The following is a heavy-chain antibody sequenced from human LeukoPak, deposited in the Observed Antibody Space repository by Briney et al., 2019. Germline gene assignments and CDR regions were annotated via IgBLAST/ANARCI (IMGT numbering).Heavy chain of an antibody. CDR2: INPNNGAT. Sequence: GASVKVSCKASVYTFTGYYIHWVRQAPGQGLEWMGRINPNNGATNYAQKFQGRVTMTRDTSISTAYMELSRLRSDDTAVYYCARDLWGAFDIWGQGTMVTVSS. D-gene: IGHD3-16*01. CDR3: ARDLWGAFDI. CDR1: VYTFTGYY. J-gene: IGHJ3*02. V-gene: IGHV1-2*06.